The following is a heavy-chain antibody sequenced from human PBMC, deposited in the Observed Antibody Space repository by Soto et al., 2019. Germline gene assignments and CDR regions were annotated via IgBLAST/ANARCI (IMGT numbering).Heavy chain of an antibody. D-gene: IGHD5-12*01. CDR2: ISGTDGKT. CDR3: AKWTYLDF. J-gene: IGHJ4*02. V-gene: IGHV3-23*01. Sequence: EVQLLESGGGLVQPGGSLRLSCATSGFTFSGYAMSWVRQAPGRGLEWVSSISGTDGKTYYADSVKGRFSISRDTSTNTLYLQMNSLRAEDTAVYYCAKWTYLDFWGQETRVTVSS. CDR1: GFTFSGYA.